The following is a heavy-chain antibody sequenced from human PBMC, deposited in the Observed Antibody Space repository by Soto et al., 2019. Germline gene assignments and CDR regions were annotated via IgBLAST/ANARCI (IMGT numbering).Heavy chain of an antibody. CDR1: GDSISGYY. CDR2: IHYTGST. CDR3: ATGEAGDRGS. J-gene: IGHJ5*02. V-gene: IGHV4-59*01. Sequence: SETLSLTCTVSGDSISGYYWSWIRQPPGRGLEWIGYIHYTGSTIHNPSLKSQVSMSIDTSKTQFSLQLSSVTAADTAVYYCATGEAGDRGSWGQGTLVTVSS. D-gene: IGHD5-12*01.